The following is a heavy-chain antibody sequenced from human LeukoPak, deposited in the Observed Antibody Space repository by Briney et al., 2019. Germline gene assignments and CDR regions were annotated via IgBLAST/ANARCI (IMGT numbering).Heavy chain of an antibody. CDR1: GYTFTNYA. Sequence: GASVKVSCKTSGYTFTNYAVSWVRQAPGQGLEWMGWISPYNGNTVYGHKIQGRVTMTTDRSTNTGYMELRSLRSDDTAVYYCARAVYLGYCSSTSCYRSEHWFDPWGQGTLVTASS. CDR2: ISPYNGNT. CDR3: ARAVYLGYCSSTSCYRSEHWFDP. D-gene: IGHD2-2*01. V-gene: IGHV1-18*01. J-gene: IGHJ5*02.